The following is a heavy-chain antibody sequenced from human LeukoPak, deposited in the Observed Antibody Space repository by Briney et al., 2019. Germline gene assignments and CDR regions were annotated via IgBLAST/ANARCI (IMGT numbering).Heavy chain of an antibody. J-gene: IGHJ4*02. V-gene: IGHV3-23*01. CDR2: ISGDAGAT. CDR1: GFRFSSYA. Sequence: GGSLRLACAASGFRFSSYAMSWVRQAPGKGLEWVSAISGDAGATYYADSVKGRFTISRDNSKSTLYLQMNSLTAEDTAVYYCAKESTGGGPGYFDYWGQGTLVTVSS. D-gene: IGHD4-17*01. CDR3: AKESTGGGPGYFDY.